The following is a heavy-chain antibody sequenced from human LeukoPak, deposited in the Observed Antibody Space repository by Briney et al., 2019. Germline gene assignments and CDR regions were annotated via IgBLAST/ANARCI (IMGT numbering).Heavy chain of an antibody. CDR3: ARELGCSSTRCYSDNWFDP. CDR1: GSSITGHY. Sequence: HPSETLSLTCTVSGSSITGHYWSWIRQSPGKGLEWIGYIYYSGTTSYNPSLKSRVTISVDTSKNQFSLKLSSVTAADTAMYYCARELGCSSTRCYSDNWFDPWGQGTLVTVSS. D-gene: IGHD2-2*01. CDR2: IYYSGTT. V-gene: IGHV4-59*11. J-gene: IGHJ5*02.